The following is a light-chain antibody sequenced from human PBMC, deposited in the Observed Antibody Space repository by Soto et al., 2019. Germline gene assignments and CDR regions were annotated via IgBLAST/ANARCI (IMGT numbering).Light chain of an antibody. CDR2: QTS. V-gene: IGKV3-20*01. CDR1: QYINTR. Sequence: EIVLTPSPATLSSFPGDRVALSCRASQYINTRLAWYQHRPGQAPRLLIYQTSIRAAGIPARFSGSGSGTDFTLTISRLEPEDFAVYYCQQYGSSITFGQGTRLEI. J-gene: IGKJ5*01. CDR3: QQYGSSIT.